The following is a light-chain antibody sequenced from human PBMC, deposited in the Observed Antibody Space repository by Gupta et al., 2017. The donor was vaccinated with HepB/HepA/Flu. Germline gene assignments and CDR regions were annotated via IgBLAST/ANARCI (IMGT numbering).Light chain of an antibody. CDR1: QNINTY. Sequence: DIQITHSPSSLTAFIGDRVTISCRASQNINTYLAWYQQKPGKAPKLLIYSASSVQSGVPSRFSGSGSATDFTLTISSLQPEYFAIYFCQQSYNTPWTFGQGTKVEI. CDR3: QQSYNTPWT. V-gene: IGKV1-39*01. J-gene: IGKJ1*01. CDR2: SAS.